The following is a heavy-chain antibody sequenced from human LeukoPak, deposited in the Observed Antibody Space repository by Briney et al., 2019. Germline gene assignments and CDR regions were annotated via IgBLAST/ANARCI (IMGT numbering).Heavy chain of an antibody. Sequence: ETLSLTCTVSGGSISSGGYYWSWVRQAPGKGLEWVANIKQDGSEKYYVDSVKGRFTISRDNAKNSLYLQMNSLRAGDTAVYYCASKGRGYYDSSGYIDYWGQGTLVTVSS. J-gene: IGHJ4*02. CDR1: GGSISSGGYY. D-gene: IGHD3-22*01. CDR2: IKQDGSEK. CDR3: ASKGRGYYDSSGYIDY. V-gene: IGHV3-7*01.